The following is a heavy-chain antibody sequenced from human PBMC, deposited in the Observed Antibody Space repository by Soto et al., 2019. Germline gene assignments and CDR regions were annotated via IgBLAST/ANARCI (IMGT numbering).Heavy chain of an antibody. J-gene: IGHJ4*02. D-gene: IGHD6-6*01. V-gene: IGHV3-23*01. Sequence: EVQLLESGGGLVQPGESLRLSCAASGFTFSSYAMSWVRQAPGKGLEWVSVISGSDDSTYYADSVKGRFTISRDNSKNTLYLQMTRLRAEDTAVYYCATRSSSSTFDYWGQGTLVTVSS. CDR1: GFTFSSYA. CDR3: ATRSSSSTFDY. CDR2: ISGSDDST.